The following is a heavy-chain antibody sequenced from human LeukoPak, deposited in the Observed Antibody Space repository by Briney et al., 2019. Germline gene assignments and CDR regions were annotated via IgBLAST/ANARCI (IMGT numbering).Heavy chain of an antibody. D-gene: IGHD3-10*01. CDR1: GGSISSFY. Sequence: SETLSLTCSVSGGSISSFYWSWIRQPPGKGLEWIGYIYYSGSTNYNPYVKSRVTISVDTSKNQFSLKLSSVTAADTAVYYCARGSGSFGYWGQGTLVTVSS. V-gene: IGHV4-59*01. CDR3: ARGSGSFGY. J-gene: IGHJ4*02. CDR2: IYYSGST.